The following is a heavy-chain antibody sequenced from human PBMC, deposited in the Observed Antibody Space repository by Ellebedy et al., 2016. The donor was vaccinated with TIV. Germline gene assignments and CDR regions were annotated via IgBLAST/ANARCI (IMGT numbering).Heavy chain of an antibody. V-gene: IGHV4-34*01. CDR2: ANHSGST. CDR3: ARAEYYYDSSFDY. J-gene: IGHJ4*02. Sequence: MPGGSLRLSCAVYGWSFSGYYWTWIRQSPGKGLEWIGEANHSGSTNCTPSLKSRVTMSVDTSKNQFSLKLTSVTAADTAVYYCARAEYYYDSSFDYWGQGTLVTVSS. CDR1: GWSFSGYY. D-gene: IGHD3-22*01.